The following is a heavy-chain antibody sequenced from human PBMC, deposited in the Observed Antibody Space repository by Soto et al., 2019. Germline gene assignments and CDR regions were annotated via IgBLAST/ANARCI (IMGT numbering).Heavy chain of an antibody. J-gene: IGHJ3*02. CDR3: ARDSNWNDVLVAFDI. D-gene: IGHD1-1*01. CDR2: ISAYNGNT. Sequence: GASVKVSCKASGYTFTSYGISWVRQAPGQGLEWMGWISAYNGNTNYAQKLQGRVTMTTDTSTSTAYMELRSLRSDDTAVYYCARDSNWNDVLVAFDIWSQGTMVTVSS. V-gene: IGHV1-18*01. CDR1: GYTFTSYG.